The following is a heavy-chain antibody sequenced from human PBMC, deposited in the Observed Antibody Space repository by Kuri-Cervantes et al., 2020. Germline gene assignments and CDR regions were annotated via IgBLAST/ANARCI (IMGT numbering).Heavy chain of an antibody. CDR3: ARGSRPRSGSYYYYGMDV. CDR1: GFTFSSYG. Sequence: GESLKISCAASGFTFSSYGTHWVRQAPGKGLEWVAVISYDGSNKYYADSVKGRFTISRDNSKNTLYLQMNSLRAEDTAVYYCARGSRPRSGSYYYYGMDVWGQGTTVTVSS. V-gene: IGHV3-30*03. D-gene: IGHD1-26*01. CDR2: ISYDGSNK. J-gene: IGHJ6*02.